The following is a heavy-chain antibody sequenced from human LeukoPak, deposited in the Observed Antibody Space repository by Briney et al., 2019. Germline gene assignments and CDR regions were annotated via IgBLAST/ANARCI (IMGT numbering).Heavy chain of an antibody. D-gene: IGHD1-14*01. J-gene: IGHJ4*02. V-gene: IGHV5-51*01. CDR1: GCSFTSYW. CDR3: ARYEPGPFFDY. CDR2: IYPGDSDT. Sequence: GASLQIFYQASGCSFTSYWNGWGRPMPGKGVECMGIIYPGDSDTRYSPSFQGQVTISADKSISTAYLQWSSLKASDTAIYYCARYEPGPFFDYWGQGTLVTGSS.